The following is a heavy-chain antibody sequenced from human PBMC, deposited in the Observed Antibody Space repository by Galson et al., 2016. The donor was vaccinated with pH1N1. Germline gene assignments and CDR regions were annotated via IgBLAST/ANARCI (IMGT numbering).Heavy chain of an antibody. V-gene: IGHV3-7*01. CDR3: SRKGLPDY. D-gene: IGHD5-12*01. J-gene: IGHJ4*02. Sequence: SLRLSCAVSGFTFTDYWMRWVRQTPGKGLEWVANIKQDGSVKYYVDSVRGRFTISRDNAKNSLYLQMNSLRAEDTAVYYCSRKGLPDYWGQGTLVTVSS. CDR1: GFTFTDYW. CDR2: IKQDGSVK.